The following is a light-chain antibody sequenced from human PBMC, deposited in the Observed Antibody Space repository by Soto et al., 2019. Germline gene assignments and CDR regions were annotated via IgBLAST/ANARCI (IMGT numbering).Light chain of an antibody. Sequence: ELVVTQSPATLSVSPGERVTLSCRASQSVRNKVAWYQQKPGQTPRVIIYDTSTRAADITARFSGSGYGTYFTLTISSLPFEGLAVYYCQQYNIWRSITFGPGTRLEIK. J-gene: IGKJ5*01. CDR2: DTS. V-gene: IGKV3-15*01. CDR1: QSVRNK. CDR3: QQYNIWRSIT.